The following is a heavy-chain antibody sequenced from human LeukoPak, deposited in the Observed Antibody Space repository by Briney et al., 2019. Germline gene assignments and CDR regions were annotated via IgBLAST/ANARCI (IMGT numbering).Heavy chain of an antibody. D-gene: IGHD3-3*01. Sequence: GGSLRLSCAASGFTFSSYAMSWVRQAPGKGLEWVSAISGSGGSTYYADSVKGRFTISRDNTMNSLYLQMSSLRAEDTAVYYCATDRGWRTSGYYLYYFEYWGQGTLVTYSS. CDR3: ATDRGWRTSGYYLYYFEY. J-gene: IGHJ4*02. CDR2: ISGSGGST. V-gene: IGHV3-23*01. CDR1: GFTFSSYA.